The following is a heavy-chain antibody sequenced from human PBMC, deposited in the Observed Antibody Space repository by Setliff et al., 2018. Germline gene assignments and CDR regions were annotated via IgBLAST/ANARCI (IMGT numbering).Heavy chain of an antibody. CDR2: IYSGGST. J-gene: IGHJ4*02. V-gene: IGHV3-66*01. Sequence: PGESLKISCAASGFTVSSNYMSWVRQAPGKGLEWVSVIYSGGSTYYADSVKGRFTISRDNSKNTLYLQMNSLRAEDTAVYFCAEAHSLAVRGYFDYWGQGTLVTVSS. D-gene: IGHD3-10*01. CDR3: AEAHSLAVRGYFDY. CDR1: GFTVSSNY.